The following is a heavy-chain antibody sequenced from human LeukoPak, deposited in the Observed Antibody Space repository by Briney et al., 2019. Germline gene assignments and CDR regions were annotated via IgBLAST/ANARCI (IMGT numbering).Heavy chain of an antibody. J-gene: IGHJ4*02. Sequence: GGSLRLSCAASGFTFSSYAMSWVRQAPGKGLEWVSTINGGGVNTHYADSVGGRFTISRDNSKNTLFLQMNSPRDEDTAVYYCAKDLYSNYGPADYWGQGNLVTVSS. CDR1: GFTFSSYA. V-gene: IGHV3-23*01. D-gene: IGHD4-11*01. CDR2: INGGGVNT. CDR3: AKDLYSNYGPADY.